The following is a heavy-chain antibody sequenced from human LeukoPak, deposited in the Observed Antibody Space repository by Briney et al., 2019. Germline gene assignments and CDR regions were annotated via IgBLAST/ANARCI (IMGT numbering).Heavy chain of an antibody. J-gene: IGHJ4*02. Sequence: SETLSLTCTVSGGSISSSSYYWGWIRQPPGEGLEWIGSIYYSGSTYYNPSLKSRVTISVDTSKNQFSLKLSSVTAADTAVYYCARGGRWLVPWDYWGQGTLVTVSS. D-gene: IGHD6-19*01. CDR3: ARGGRWLVPWDY. V-gene: IGHV4-39*07. CDR1: GGSISSSSYY. CDR2: IYYSGST.